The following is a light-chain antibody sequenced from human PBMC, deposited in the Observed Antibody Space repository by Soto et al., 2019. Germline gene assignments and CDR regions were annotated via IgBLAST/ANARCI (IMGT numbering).Light chain of an antibody. Sequence: QSALTQPASVSGSPGQSITISCTGTGSDVGGYNYVSWYQQHPGKAPKLMIYNVSNRPSGVSNRFSGSKSGNTASLTISGLQAEDEGHYYCSSFTSTNTVLFGGGTQLTVL. CDR1: GSDVGGYNY. CDR2: NVS. J-gene: IGLJ2*01. V-gene: IGLV2-14*01. CDR3: SSFTSTNTVL.